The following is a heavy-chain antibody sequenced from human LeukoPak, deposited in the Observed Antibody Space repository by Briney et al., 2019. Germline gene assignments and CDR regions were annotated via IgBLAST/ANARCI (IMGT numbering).Heavy chain of an antibody. CDR2: IIPILGIA. Sequence: GASVKVSCKASGGTFSSYAISWVRQAPGQGLEWMGRIIPILGIANYAQKFQGRVTITADKSTSTAYMELSSLRSEDTAVYYCASVGQLADVDAFDIWGQGTMVTVSS. V-gene: IGHV1-69*04. CDR1: GGTFSSYA. D-gene: IGHD6-6*01. CDR3: ASVGQLADVDAFDI. J-gene: IGHJ3*02.